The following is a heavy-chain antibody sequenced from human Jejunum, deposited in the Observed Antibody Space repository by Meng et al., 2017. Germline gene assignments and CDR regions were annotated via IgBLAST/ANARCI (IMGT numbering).Heavy chain of an antibody. V-gene: IGHV6-1*01. D-gene: IGHD2-8*01. CDR2: TYYRSKWYN. Sequence: SQTRSLTGAISGDSVSSNSAAWNWIRLSPSRGLEWLGRTYYRSKWYNDYAVSVKSRITINPDTSKNQFSLQLSSVTPEDTAVYYCASGVYFHHWGQGTLVTSAS. CDR3: ASGVYFHH. CDR1: GDSVSSNSAA. J-gene: IGHJ1*01.